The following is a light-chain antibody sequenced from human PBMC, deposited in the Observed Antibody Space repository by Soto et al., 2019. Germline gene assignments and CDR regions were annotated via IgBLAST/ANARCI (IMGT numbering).Light chain of an antibody. CDR2: GAS. Sequence: EIVMTQSPATLSVSPGERATLSCRASQSVSANLAWYQQKPGQPPRLLIYGASTRATGIPARFSGYGSGTDFTLTISSLQSEDFAVYYCQQYNNWLPLTFGGGTKVEIK. CDR1: QSVSAN. CDR3: QQYNNWLPLT. J-gene: IGKJ4*01. V-gene: IGKV3-15*01.